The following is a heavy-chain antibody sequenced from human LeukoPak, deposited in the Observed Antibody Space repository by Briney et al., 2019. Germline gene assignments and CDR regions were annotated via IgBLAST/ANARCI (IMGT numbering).Heavy chain of an antibody. J-gene: IGHJ3*02. CDR2: MYYSGST. CDR3: ATPYCGTISCLDVFDI. D-gene: IGHD2-21*01. CDR1: GVSISSDKYY. V-gene: IGHV4-31*03. Sequence: PSETLSLTCTVSGVSISSDKYYWSWIRQRPGKGLEWIGYMYYSGSTSYNPSLKSRVSISLGTPKNQFSLKLTSVTAADTAVYYCATPYCGTISCLDVFDIWGQGTMVTVSP.